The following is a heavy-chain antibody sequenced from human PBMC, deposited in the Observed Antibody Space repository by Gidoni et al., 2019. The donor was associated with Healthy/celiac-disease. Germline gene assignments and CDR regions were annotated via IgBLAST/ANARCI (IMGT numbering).Heavy chain of an antibody. V-gene: IGHV3-30*18. D-gene: IGHD5-18*01. J-gene: IGHJ5*02. CDR3: AKESWDTA. Sequence: QVQPVESGGGVVQPGRSRSLSCAASGFTFSSYGMHWVRKAPGKGLEWVAVISYDGSNKYYADSVKGRFTISRDNSKNTLYLQMNSLRAEDTAVYYCAKESWDTAWGQGTLVTVSS. CDR1: GFTFSSYG. CDR2: ISYDGSNK.